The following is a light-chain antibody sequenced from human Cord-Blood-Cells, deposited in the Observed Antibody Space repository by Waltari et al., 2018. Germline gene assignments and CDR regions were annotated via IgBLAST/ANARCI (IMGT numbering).Light chain of an antibody. Sequence: AIRMTQSPSPLSASTGDRVTITCRASQGISSYLAWYQQKPGKGPKLLIYAASTLQSGVPSRFSGSGSGTDFTLTISCLQSEDFATYYCQQYYSYPWTFGQGTKVEIK. J-gene: IGKJ1*01. CDR3: QQYYSYPWT. CDR2: AAS. CDR1: QGISSY. V-gene: IGKV1-8*01.